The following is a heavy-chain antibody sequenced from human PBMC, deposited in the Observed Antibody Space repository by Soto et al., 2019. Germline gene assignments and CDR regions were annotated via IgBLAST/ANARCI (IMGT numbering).Heavy chain of an antibody. CDR2: IYYSGST. V-gene: IGHV4-39*07. J-gene: IGHJ5*02. CDR1: GGSISSRGYY. CDR3: ARDRHNNFFDP. Sequence: PSETLSLTCTVSGGSISSRGYYWGWIRQPPGKGLEWIGTIYYSGSTYYNPSLKSRVTISVDTSKNQFSLTLHSVTAADTAIYYCARDRHNNFFDPWGQGTLVTVSS. D-gene: IGHD6-6*01.